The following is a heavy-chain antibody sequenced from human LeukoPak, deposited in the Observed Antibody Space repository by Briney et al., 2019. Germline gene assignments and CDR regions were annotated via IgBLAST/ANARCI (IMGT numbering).Heavy chain of an antibody. CDR1: GFTFSSYE. D-gene: IGHD6-19*01. J-gene: IGHJ4*02. CDR3: TRVGYSSSFYFDY. Sequence: GGSLRLSCAASGFTFSSYEMNWVRQASGKGLEWVSYISSSGSIIYYADSVKGRFTISRDNAKNSLYLQMNSLRAEDTAVYYCTRVGYSSSFYFDYWGQGTLVTVSS. CDR2: ISSSGSII. V-gene: IGHV3-48*03.